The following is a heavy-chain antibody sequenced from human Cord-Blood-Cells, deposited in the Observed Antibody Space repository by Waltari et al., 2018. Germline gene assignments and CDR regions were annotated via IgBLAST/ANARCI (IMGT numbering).Heavy chain of an antibody. D-gene: IGHD5-18*01. CDR1: GFTFSSYA. V-gene: IGHV3-23*01. CDR3: AKFHYRIQLWFDY. CDR2: ISGSVGST. J-gene: IGHJ4*02. Sequence: EVQLLESGGGLVQPGGSLRLSCAASGFTFSSYAMSWVRQAPGKGLEWVSAISGSVGSTYYADSVKGRFTISRDNSKNTLYLQMNSLRAEDTAVYYCAKFHYRIQLWFDYWGQGTLVTVSS.